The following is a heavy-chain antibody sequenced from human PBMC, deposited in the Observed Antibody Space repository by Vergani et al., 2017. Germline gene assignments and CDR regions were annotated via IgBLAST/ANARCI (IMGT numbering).Heavy chain of an antibody. CDR1: GFTFSSYS. V-gene: IGHV3-21*01. Sequence: EVQLVESGGGLVTPGGSLRLSCAASGFTFSSYSMNWVRQAPGKGLEWVSSISSSSSYIYYADSVKGRFTISRDNAKNSLYLQMNSWRAEDTAVYYCARDGNPPPRDYGDYSWGQGTLVTVSS. CDR2: ISSSSSYI. D-gene: IGHD4-17*01. J-gene: IGHJ4*02. CDR3: ARDGNPPPRDYGDYS.